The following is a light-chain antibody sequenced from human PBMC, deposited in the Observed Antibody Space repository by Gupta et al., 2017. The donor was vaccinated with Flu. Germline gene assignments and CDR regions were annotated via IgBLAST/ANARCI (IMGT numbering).Light chain of an antibody. CDR3: ATWDDRGSGQV. CDR2: MND. CDR1: YSNIGSNY. Sequence: QSGLTQPPSASGPPGQRVTISCSGAYSNIGSNYVYWYQQLPGTAPRLLINMNDQRPSGVPERFSGSKSGTSASLAISGLRSEDEADYHCATWDDRGSGQVFGGGTKVTVL. J-gene: IGLJ2*01. V-gene: IGLV1-47*01.